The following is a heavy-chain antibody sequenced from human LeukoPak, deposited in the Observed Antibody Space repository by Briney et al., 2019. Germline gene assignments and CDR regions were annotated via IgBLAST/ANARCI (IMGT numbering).Heavy chain of an antibody. CDR1: GGIFSSYA. Sequence: SVKVSCKASGGIFSSYAISWVRQAPGQGLEWMGRIIPIFGTANYAQKFQGRVTITTDESTSTAYMELSSLRSEDTAVYYCASRSGRGYSYGPRDYYMDVWGKGTTVTVSS. CDR3: ASRSGRGYSYGPRDYYMDV. J-gene: IGHJ6*03. V-gene: IGHV1-69*05. CDR2: IIPIFGTA. D-gene: IGHD5-18*01.